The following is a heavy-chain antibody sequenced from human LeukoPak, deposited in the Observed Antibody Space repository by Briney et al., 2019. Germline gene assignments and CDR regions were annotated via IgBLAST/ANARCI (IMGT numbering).Heavy chain of an antibody. CDR3: ASGTTYAY. V-gene: IGHV1-46*01. J-gene: IGHJ4*02. Sequence: ASVKVSCKASGYTFTSYYIDWLRQAPGQGLEGMGVINPSGGSTRYAQKFHGSVTMTGDPSTRTVYMELSSLTSDDTSVYYCASGTTYAYWGQGTPVTVSS. D-gene: IGHD1-1*01. CDR2: INPSGGST. CDR1: GYTFTSYY.